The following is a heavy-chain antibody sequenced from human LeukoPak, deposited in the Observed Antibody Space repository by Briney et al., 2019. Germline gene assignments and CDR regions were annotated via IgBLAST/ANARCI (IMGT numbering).Heavy chain of an antibody. D-gene: IGHD2-15*01. J-gene: IGHJ3*02. CDR1: GYTFTGYY. CDR3: ARSPVLLPKSGAFDI. CDR2: INPNSGGT. Sequence: GASVKVSCKASGYTFTGYYMHWVRQAPGQGLEWMGWINPNSGGTNYAQKFQGRVTMTRDTSISTAYMELSRLRSDDTAVYYCARSPVLLPKSGAFDIWGQGTMVTVSS. V-gene: IGHV1-2*02.